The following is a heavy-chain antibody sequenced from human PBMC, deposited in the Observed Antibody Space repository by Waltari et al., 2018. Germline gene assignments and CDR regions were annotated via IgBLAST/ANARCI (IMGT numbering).Heavy chain of an antibody. CDR3: ARLEYSGYD. D-gene: IGHD5-12*01. Sequence: QVQLQESGPGLVKPSETLSLTCAVSGYSISSGYYWGWIRQPPGKGLEWIGIILQSGSTYYSPSLKSRVTIAVDPSKNQFSLKLSAVTAADTAVYYCARLEYSGYDWGQGTLVTVAS. CDR1: GYSISSGYY. J-gene: IGHJ4*02. V-gene: IGHV4-38-2*01. CDR2: ILQSGST.